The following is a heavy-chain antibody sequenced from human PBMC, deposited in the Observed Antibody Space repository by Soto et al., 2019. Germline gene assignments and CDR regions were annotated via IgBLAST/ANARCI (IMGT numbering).Heavy chain of an antibody. V-gene: IGHV3-33*01. Sequence: GGSLRLSCAASGFTFSSYGMHWVRQAPGKGLEWVAVIWYDGSNKYYADSVKGRFTISRDNSKNTLYLQMNSLRAEDTAVYYCARAYCSSTSCYHDYWGQGTLVTVS. J-gene: IGHJ4*02. CDR1: GFTFSSYG. CDR3: ARAYCSSTSCYHDY. D-gene: IGHD2-2*01. CDR2: IWYDGSNK.